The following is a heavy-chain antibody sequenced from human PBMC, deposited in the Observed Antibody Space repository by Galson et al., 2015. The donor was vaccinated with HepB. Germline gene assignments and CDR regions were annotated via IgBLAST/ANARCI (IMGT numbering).Heavy chain of an antibody. D-gene: IGHD1-26*01. V-gene: IGHV4-61*02. CDR2: ISASGSI. J-gene: IGHJ4*02. Sequence: SGGSIDSGDYYWTWIRQPAGKGLEWIGRISASGSINSHPSLRSRVTFSVDRSKNQFSVNLNSVTAADTAVYYCARLVISGSHYSEWGQGTLVTVSS. CDR1: GGSIDSGDYY. CDR3: ARLVISGSHYSE.